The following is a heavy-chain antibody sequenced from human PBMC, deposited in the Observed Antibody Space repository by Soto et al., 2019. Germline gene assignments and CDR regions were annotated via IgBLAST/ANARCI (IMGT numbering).Heavy chain of an antibody. CDR1: GFSLSTSGVG. CDR3: ARRGGGYCSSTTCWFNA. D-gene: IGHD2-2*01. Sequence: QITLKESGPTLVKPTQTLTLTCTFSGFSLSTSGVGVGWIRQPPGKALEWLALIYWNDDKYYNPSLKNRLTIPKATSKNQVIFTMTTMDPADTATYYCARRGGGYCSSTTCWFNAWGQGTLVTVSS. J-gene: IGHJ5*02. V-gene: IGHV2-5*01. CDR2: IYWNDDK.